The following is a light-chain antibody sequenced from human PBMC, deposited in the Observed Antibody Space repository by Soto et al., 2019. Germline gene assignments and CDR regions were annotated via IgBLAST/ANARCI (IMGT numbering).Light chain of an antibody. CDR2: DVN. CDR3: CSYAVTYTGV. CDR1: SSDVGGYNH. V-gene: IGLV2-11*01. Sequence: QSALTQPRSVSGSPGQSVTISCTGTSSDVGGYNHVSWYQQHPDKAPKLMIYDVNKRPSGVPDRFSGSKSGNTASLTVSGLQADDEADYYCCSYAVTYTGVFGGGTKLTVL. J-gene: IGLJ3*02.